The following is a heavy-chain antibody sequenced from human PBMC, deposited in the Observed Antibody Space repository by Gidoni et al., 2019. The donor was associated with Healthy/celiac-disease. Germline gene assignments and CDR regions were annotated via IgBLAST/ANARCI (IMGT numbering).Heavy chain of an antibody. Sequence: QVQLVESGGGVVQPGRSLSLSCAASGFTFSSYVMHWVRQAPGKVLEGVAFIGYDGSNKYYADSVKGRFTISRDNSKNTLYLKMNSLRAEDTAVYYCAREPPSPITGTDYWGQGTLVTVSS. CDR1: GFTFSSYV. V-gene: IGHV3-33*01. CDR3: AREPPSPITGTDY. J-gene: IGHJ4*02. D-gene: IGHD1-20*01. CDR2: IGYDGSNK.